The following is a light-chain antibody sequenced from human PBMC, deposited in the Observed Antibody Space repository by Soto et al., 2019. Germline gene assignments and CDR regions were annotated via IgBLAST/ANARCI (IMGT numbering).Light chain of an antibody. V-gene: IGKV1-27*01. Sequence: DLQMTQSPSSLSASVGDRVTITCRASQGISNYLAWYQQKPGKVPKLLIYAASTLQSVVPSRFSGSGSGTDFTLTISGLQPEDVATYASQQYESAPLTFGPGNQVHI. CDR2: AAS. CDR3: QQYESAPLT. J-gene: IGKJ3*01. CDR1: QGISNY.